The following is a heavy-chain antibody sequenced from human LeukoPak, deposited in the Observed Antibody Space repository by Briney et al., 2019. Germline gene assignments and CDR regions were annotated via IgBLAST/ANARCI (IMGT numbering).Heavy chain of an antibody. J-gene: IGHJ6*02. CDR3: ARGGRSSYGMDV. CDR2: IYPADSDT. Sequence: GESLQISCKGSGSTFSTYWIGWVRQLPGKGLEWMGIIYPADSDTRYSPSFQGQVIISADKSISTAYLQWSSLKASDTAMYYCARGGRSSYGMDVWGQGTTVTVSS. D-gene: IGHD1-26*01. CDR1: GSTFSTYW. V-gene: IGHV5-51*01.